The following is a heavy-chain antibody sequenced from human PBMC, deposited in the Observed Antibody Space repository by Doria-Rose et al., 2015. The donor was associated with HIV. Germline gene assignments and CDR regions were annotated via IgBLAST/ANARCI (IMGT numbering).Heavy chain of an antibody. Sequence: QESGPVLVKPTETLTLTCTVSGVSLSSPGMGVSWIRQPPGKALEWLANIFSDDERSYKTCLKSRLTISRGTSKSQVVLTMTDMDPVDTATYYCARIKSSRWYHKYYFDFWGQGTLVIVSA. CDR3: ARIKSSRWYHKYYFDF. CDR2: IFSDDER. V-gene: IGHV2-26*01. D-gene: IGHD6-13*01. J-gene: IGHJ4*02. CDR1: GVSLSSPGMG.